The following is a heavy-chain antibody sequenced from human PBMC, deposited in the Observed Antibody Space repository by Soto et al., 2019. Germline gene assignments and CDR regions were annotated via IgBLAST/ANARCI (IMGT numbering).Heavy chain of an antibody. D-gene: IGHD2-15*01. J-gene: IGHJ4*02. CDR1: GFTFSNYA. CDR2: ISGSGGST. V-gene: IGHV3-23*01. CDR3: VRTSLVVAAATREDY. Sequence: GGSLRLSCAASGFTFSNYAMSWVRQAPGKGLEWVSGISGSGGSTYYADSVKGRFTISRDNSKDTLYLQMNSLRAEDTAVYYCVRTSLVVAAATREDYWGQGTLVTVSS.